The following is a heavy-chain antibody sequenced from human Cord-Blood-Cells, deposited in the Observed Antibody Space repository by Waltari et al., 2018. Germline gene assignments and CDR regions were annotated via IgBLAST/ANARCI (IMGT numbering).Heavy chain of an antibody. J-gene: IGHJ5*02. V-gene: IGHV4-34*01. CDR1: GGSFSGYS. CDR3: ARGRRSSSSYNWFDP. Sequence: QVQLQQWGAGLLKPSETLSLTCAVYGGSFSGYSWSWIRQPPGKGLEWIGEINHSGSTNYNPSLKSRVTISVDTSKNQFSLKLSSVTAADTAVYYCARGRRSSSSYNWFDPWGQGTLVTVSS. CDR2: INHSGST. D-gene: IGHD6-6*01.